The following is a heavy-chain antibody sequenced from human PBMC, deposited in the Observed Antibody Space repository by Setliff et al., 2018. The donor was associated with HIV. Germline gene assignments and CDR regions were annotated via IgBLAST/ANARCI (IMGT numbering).Heavy chain of an antibody. Sequence: SETLSLTCTVSDDPINSFYWSWIRQPPGKGLEWIGYIYTSGSTNYNPSLEGRVTISVDTSKNQFSLKLSSVTAADTAVYYCARSSGYYSTVFYWGQGTRVTVSS. CDR2: IYTSGST. CDR3: ARSSGYYSTVFY. V-gene: IGHV4-4*09. D-gene: IGHD3-22*01. CDR1: DDPINSFY. J-gene: IGHJ4*02.